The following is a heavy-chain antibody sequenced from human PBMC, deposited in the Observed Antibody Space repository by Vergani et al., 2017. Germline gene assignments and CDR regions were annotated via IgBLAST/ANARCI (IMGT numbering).Heavy chain of an antibody. Sequence: QVQLVQSGAEVKKPGASVKVSCKASGYILTSYAMHWVRQAPGQRLEWMGWINAGNGNTEYSQRFQGRVTITRDISASTAYMELSSLRSEDTAVYYCXREGYYDILTGYFDAFDIWGQGTMVTVSS. V-gene: IGHV1-3*01. CDR1: GYILTSYA. CDR3: XREGYYDILTGYFDAFDI. J-gene: IGHJ3*02. CDR2: INAGNGNT. D-gene: IGHD3-9*01.